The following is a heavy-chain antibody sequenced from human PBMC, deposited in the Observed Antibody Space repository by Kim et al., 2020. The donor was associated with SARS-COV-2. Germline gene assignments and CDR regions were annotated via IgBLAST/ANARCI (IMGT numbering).Heavy chain of an antibody. V-gene: IGHV3-30*18. J-gene: IGHJ6*02. D-gene: IGHD3-10*01. CDR2: ISYDGSNK. CDR3: AKDLGYYGSGRSRGMDV. CDR1: GFTFSSYG. Sequence: GGSLRLSCAASGFTFSSYGMHWVRQAPGKGLEWVAVISYDGSNKYYADSVKGRFTISRDNSKNTLYLQMNSLRAEDTAVYYCAKDLGYYGSGRSRGMDVWGQGTTVTVSS.